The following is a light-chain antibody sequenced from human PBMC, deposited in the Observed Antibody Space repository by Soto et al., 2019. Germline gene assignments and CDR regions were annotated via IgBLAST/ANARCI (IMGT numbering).Light chain of an antibody. CDR3: SYYTSATTYV. Sequence: SVLTQPASVSGSPGQSITISCTGTSSDVGAYSYDSWYQQYPGEAPKVIIYDVSHRPAGVSNRFSGSKSGNTASLTISGLQTQDEADYYCSYYTSATTYVFGTGTKVTGL. CDR2: DVS. J-gene: IGLJ1*01. CDR1: SSDVGAYSY. V-gene: IGLV2-14*01.